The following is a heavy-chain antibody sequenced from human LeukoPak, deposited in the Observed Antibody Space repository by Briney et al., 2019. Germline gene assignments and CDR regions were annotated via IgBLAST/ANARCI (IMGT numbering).Heavy chain of an antibody. V-gene: IGHV1-69*13. J-gene: IGHJ4*02. CDR1: GYTFTSYA. CDR3: AREGYCSSTSCYGAFDY. D-gene: IGHD2-2*01. CDR2: IIPIFGTA. Sequence: GASVKVSCKASGYTFTSYAISWVRQAPGQGLEWMGGIIPIFGTANYAQKFQGRVTITADESTSTAYMELSSLRSEDTAVYYCAREGYCSSTSCYGAFDYWGQGTLVTVSS.